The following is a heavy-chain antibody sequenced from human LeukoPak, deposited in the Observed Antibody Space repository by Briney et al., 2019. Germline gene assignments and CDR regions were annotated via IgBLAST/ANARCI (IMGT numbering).Heavy chain of an antibody. V-gene: IGHV4-38-2*02. D-gene: IGHD2-21*02. J-gene: IGHJ4*02. CDR2: IYHSGST. Sequence: TSETLSLTCTVSGYSISSGYYWGWIRQPPGKGLEWIGSIYHSGSTNYNPSLKSRVTISVDTSKNQFSLKLSSVTAADTAVYYCASSLAYCGGDCYSPAVFDYWGQGTLVTVSS. CDR3: ASSLAYCGGDCYSPAVFDY. CDR1: GYSISSGYY.